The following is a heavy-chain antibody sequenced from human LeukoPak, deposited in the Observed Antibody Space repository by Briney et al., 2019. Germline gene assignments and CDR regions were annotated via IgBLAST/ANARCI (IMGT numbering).Heavy chain of an antibody. J-gene: IGHJ5*02. Sequence: KPGGSLRLSCAASGLTFSDYYMSWIRQAPGKGLDWVSYISTTSSYTDYADSVRGRFTISRDNAKNLLYLQMNSLRPEDTAVYYCARDWYCSSSICYTDRNWFDPWGQGTLVTVSS. V-gene: IGHV3-11*05. CDR3: ARDWYCSSSICYTDRNWFDP. D-gene: IGHD2-2*02. CDR1: GLTFSDYY. CDR2: ISTTSSYT.